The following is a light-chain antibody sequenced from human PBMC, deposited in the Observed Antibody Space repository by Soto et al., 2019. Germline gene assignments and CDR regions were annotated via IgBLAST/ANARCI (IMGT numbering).Light chain of an antibody. V-gene: IGLV2-23*01. CDR2: EGS. CDR3: CSYAGSSTYVV. J-gene: IGLJ2*01. CDR1: SSDVGSYKL. Sequence: QSALTQPASVSGSPGQSITISCTGTSSDVGSYKLVSWYQQHPGKAPKLMIYEGSKRPSGVSNRFSGSKSGNTASLTISGVQAEEEADYYCCSYAGSSTYVVFGGGTKVTVL.